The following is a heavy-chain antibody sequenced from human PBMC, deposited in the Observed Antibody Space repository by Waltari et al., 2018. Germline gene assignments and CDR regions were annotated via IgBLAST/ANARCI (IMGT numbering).Heavy chain of an antibody. D-gene: IGHD3-22*01. J-gene: IGHJ5*02. CDR3: ARGTVDSSGYLLNGFDP. CDR2: IYYSGST. Sequence: QVQLQESGPGLVKPSETLSLTCTVSGGSISSYYWSWIRQPPGKGLEWIGYIYYSGSTNCNPSLKSRGTISVDTSKIQLSLKLSSVTAADTAVYYCARGTVDSSGYLLNGFDPGGQGTLVTVSS. CDR1: GGSISSYY. V-gene: IGHV4-59*01.